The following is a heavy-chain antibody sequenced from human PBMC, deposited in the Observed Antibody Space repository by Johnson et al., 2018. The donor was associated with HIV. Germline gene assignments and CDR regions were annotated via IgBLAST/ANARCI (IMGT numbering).Heavy chain of an antibody. D-gene: IGHD1-26*01. CDR2: ISYDGSNK. J-gene: IGHJ3*02. V-gene: IGHV3-30*03. CDR1: GFTFSSYG. CDR3: ARSGGSYQRAHDAFDI. Sequence: QVQLVESGGGLVQPGRSLRLSCAASGFTFSSYGMHWVRQAPGKGLEWVAVISYDGSNKYYADSVKGRFTISRDNSKNTLYLQMNSLRAEDTAVYYCARSGGSYQRAHDAFDIWGQGTMVTVSS.